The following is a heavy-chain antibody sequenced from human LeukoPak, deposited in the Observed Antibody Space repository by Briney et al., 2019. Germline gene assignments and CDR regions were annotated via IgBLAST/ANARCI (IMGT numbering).Heavy chain of an antibody. J-gene: IGHJ4*02. D-gene: IGHD6-13*01. CDR3: ARDGEDIAAAGTNYFDY. Sequence: GASVKVSCKASGGTFSSYAISWVRQAPGQGLEWMGWINPNSGGTNYAQKFQGWVTMTRDTSISTAYMELSRLRSDDTAVYYCARDGEDIAAAGTNYFDYWGQGTLVTVSS. V-gene: IGHV1-2*04. CDR2: INPNSGGT. CDR1: GGTFSSYA.